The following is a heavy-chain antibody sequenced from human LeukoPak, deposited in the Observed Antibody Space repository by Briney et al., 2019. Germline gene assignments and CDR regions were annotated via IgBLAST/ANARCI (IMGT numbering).Heavy chain of an antibody. CDR3: ARDLGIAVAGYFDY. D-gene: IGHD6-19*01. J-gene: IGHJ4*02. CDR1: GFPFSSYE. Sequence: PGGSLRLSCAASGFPFSSYEMNWVRQAPGKGLEWVSYISSSGSTIYYADSVKGRFTISRDNAKNSLYLQMNSLRAEDTAVYYCARDLGIAVAGYFDYWGQGTLVTVSS. CDR2: ISSSGSTI. V-gene: IGHV3-48*03.